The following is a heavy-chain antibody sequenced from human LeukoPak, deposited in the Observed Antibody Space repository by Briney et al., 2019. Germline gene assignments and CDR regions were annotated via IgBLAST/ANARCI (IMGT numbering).Heavy chain of an antibody. CDR2: IIPIFGTA. CDR1: GGTFSSYA. V-gene: IGHV1-69*06. CDR3: AREDDIAVAGTPAFDI. Sequence: SVTVSCKASGGTFSSYAISWLRQAPGQGLEWIGGIIPIFGTANYAQKFQGRVTITADKSTSTAYMELSSLRSEDTAVYYCAREDDIAVAGTPAFDIWGQGTMVSVCS. D-gene: IGHD6-19*01. J-gene: IGHJ3*02.